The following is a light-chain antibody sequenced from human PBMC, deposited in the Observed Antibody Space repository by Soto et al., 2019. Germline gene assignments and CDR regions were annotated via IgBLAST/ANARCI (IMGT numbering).Light chain of an antibody. Sequence: EIVLTQSPATLSLSPGERATLSCRASQSVGGHLAWYQQKPGQAPRLLIYDASDRATGIPARFSGSGSETDFTLTISSLEPDDFAVYYCQQRNNWPPSITFGQRTRLEIK. J-gene: IGKJ5*01. CDR3: QQRNNWPPSIT. V-gene: IGKV3-11*01. CDR1: QSVGGH. CDR2: DAS.